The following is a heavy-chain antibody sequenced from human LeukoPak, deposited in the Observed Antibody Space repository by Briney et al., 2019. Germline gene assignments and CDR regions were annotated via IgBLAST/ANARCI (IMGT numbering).Heavy chain of an antibody. J-gene: IGHJ5*02. CDR3: ARDPTIYNYYGSGSSYWFDP. V-gene: IGHV1-18*01. CDR2: ISAYNGNT. Sequence: ASVKVSCKASGYTFTSYGISWVRQAPGQGLEWMGWISAYNGNTNYAQKLQGRVTMTTDTSTSTAYTELRSLRSDDTAVYYCARDPTIYNYYGSGSSYWFDPWGQGTLVTVSS. CDR1: GYTFTSYG. D-gene: IGHD3-10*01.